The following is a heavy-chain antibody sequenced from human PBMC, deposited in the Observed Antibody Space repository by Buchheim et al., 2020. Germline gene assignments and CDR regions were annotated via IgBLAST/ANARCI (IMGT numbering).Heavy chain of an antibody. Sequence: EVQLVESGGGLVQPGGSLRLSCAASGFSFSTSWMHWFRQAPGKGLVWVSRINSDGSGTIYAASVKGRFTISRDNAKNTLFLQMNSLRAEDTAIYYCTRDSTSGSYDYWGQGTL. J-gene: IGHJ4*02. D-gene: IGHD3-10*01. CDR1: GFSFSTSW. V-gene: IGHV3-74*01. CDR3: TRDSTSGSYDY. CDR2: INSDGSGT.